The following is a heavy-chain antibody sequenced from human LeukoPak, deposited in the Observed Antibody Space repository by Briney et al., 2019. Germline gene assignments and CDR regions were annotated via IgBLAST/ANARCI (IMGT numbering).Heavy chain of an antibody. Sequence: GGSLRLSCAVSGFTFSSDWMIWARQAPGKGLEWVANINPDGSEKNYVDSVRGRFTISRDNAKNSLDLQMNSLRAEDTAVYYCARDWTAMVRGANFDYWGQGTLVTVSS. CDR3: ARDWTAMVRGANFDY. V-gene: IGHV3-7*01. D-gene: IGHD3-10*01. J-gene: IGHJ4*02. CDR2: INPDGSEK. CDR1: GFTFSSDW.